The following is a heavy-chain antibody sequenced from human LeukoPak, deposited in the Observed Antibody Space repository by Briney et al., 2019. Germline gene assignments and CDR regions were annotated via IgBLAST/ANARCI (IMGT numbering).Heavy chain of an antibody. J-gene: IGHJ4*02. Sequence: GGSLRLSCAVSGFTFRSYWMSWVRQAPGKGLEWVANIKTDGNEKYYVDSVKGRFTISRDNAKNALYLQMSNLRAEDTALYYCARDGYSGSYYDFWGQGTLVTVSS. D-gene: IGHD1-26*01. CDR3: ARDGYSGSYYDF. CDR2: IKTDGNEK. V-gene: IGHV3-7*01. CDR1: GFTFRSYW.